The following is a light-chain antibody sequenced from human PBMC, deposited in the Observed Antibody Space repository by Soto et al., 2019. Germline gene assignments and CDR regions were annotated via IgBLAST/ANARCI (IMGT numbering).Light chain of an antibody. Sequence: DIQMTQSPSSLSASVGDRVTIPCRASQSISSWLAWYQQKPGKAPKLLIYDASSLESGVPSRFSGSGSGTEFTLTISSLQPDDFATYYCQQYNSYSHTFGQGTKV. V-gene: IGKV1-5*01. CDR2: DAS. CDR1: QSISSW. CDR3: QQYNSYSHT. J-gene: IGKJ1*01.